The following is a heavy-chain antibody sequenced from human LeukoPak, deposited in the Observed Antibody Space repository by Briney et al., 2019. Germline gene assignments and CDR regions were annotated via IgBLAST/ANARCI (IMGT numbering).Heavy chain of an antibody. V-gene: IGHV3-21*01. D-gene: IGHD5-12*01. J-gene: IGHJ6*02. CDR3: ARGRAALARMGGIDV. CDR1: GFSFSNYD. Sequence: GGSLRLSCAASGFSFSNYDMNWVRQAPGKGLEWVSYISRSSSHIYYADSMKGRLTIFRDNAKSSLYLQMNSLRDEDTAIYYCARGRAALARMGGIDVWGQGTTATVFS. CDR2: ISRSSSHI.